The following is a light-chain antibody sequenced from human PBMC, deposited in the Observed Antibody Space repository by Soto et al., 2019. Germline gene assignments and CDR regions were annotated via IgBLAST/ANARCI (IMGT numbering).Light chain of an antibody. V-gene: IGKV3D-7*01. CDR2: GAS. CDR1: QSVSRSY. CDR3: EYDGYSIT. J-gene: IGKJ4*01. Sequence: EIVMTQSPATLSLSPGERATLSCRASQSVSRSYLSWYQQKPGQAPRLLIYGASTRATGIPARFSGGGAGTDFTLSISSLQPEDFAVYYCEYDGYSITFGGGTKVEIK.